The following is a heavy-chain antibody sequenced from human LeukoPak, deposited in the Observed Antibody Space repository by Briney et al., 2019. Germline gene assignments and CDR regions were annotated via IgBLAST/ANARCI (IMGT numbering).Heavy chain of an antibody. CDR1: GGSISSTNYY. CDR2: LYYTGST. Sequence: SETLSLTCTISGGSISSTNYYWGWIRQPPGKGLEWIGNLYYTGSTNYNPSLKSRVTISVDTSKSQFSLKLSSLTAADTAVYYCARRTSSSGGTAFDYWGQGTLVTVSS. J-gene: IGHJ4*02. V-gene: IGHV4-39*01. CDR3: ARRTSSSGGTAFDY. D-gene: IGHD2-2*01.